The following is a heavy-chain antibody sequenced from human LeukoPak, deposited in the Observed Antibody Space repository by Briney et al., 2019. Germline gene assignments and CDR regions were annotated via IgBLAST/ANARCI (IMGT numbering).Heavy chain of an antibody. D-gene: IGHD1-1*01. J-gene: IGHJ4*02. CDR2: IYTSGST. CDR3: ATTRWTSERGGFDY. Sequence: SETLSLTCTVSGDSISSGSYYWSWIRQPAGKGLEWIGRIYTSGSTKYNPSLKSRVTISLDTSKSQFSLKVSSVTAADTAMYYCATTRWTSERGGFDYWGQETLVTVSS. CDR1: GDSISSGSYY. V-gene: IGHV4-61*02.